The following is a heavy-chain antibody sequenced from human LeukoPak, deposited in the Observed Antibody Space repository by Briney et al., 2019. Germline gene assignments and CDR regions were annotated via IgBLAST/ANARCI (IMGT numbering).Heavy chain of an antibody. J-gene: IGHJ4*02. Sequence: GGSLRLSCAASGFTFSDHYIDLVRQAPGKGLEWVGRTRNKTKGYTTDYGASVKGRFTISRDGSTNSVYLQMNSLKTEDTAVYFCASVAPHDYWGQGTLVTVSS. D-gene: IGHD2-15*01. CDR2: TRNKTKGYTT. CDR1: GFTFSDHY. CDR3: ASVAPHDY. V-gene: IGHV3-72*01.